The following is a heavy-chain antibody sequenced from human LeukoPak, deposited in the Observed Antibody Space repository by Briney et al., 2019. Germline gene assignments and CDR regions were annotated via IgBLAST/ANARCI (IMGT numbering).Heavy chain of an antibody. J-gene: IGHJ5*02. CDR1: GFTFSSYS. D-gene: IGHD3-3*01. Sequence: GGSLRLSCAASGFTFSSYSMNWVRQAPGKGLEWVSCISSSSSCIYYADSVKGRFTISRDNAKNSLYLQMNSLRAEDTAVYYCARGVSLPYDFWEKSWFDPWGQGTLVTVSS. V-gene: IGHV3-21*01. CDR3: ARGVSLPYDFWEKSWFDP. CDR2: ISSSSSCI.